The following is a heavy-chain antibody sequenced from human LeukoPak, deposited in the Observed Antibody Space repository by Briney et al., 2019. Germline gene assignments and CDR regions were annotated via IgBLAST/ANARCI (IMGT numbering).Heavy chain of an antibody. CDR1: GFTFSSYS. V-gene: IGHV3-21*01. CDR2: ISSSSSYI. D-gene: IGHD6-19*01. Sequence: PGGSLRLSCAASGFTFSSYSMNWVRQAPGKGLEWVSSISSSSSYIYYADSVKGRFTISRDNAKNSLYLQMNSLRAEDTAVYYCAKDFYSSGSYNWFDPWGQGTLVTVSS. CDR3: AKDFYSSGSYNWFDP. J-gene: IGHJ5*02.